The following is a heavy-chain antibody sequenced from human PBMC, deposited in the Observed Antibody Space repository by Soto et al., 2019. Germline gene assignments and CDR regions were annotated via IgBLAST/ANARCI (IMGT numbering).Heavy chain of an antibody. J-gene: IGHJ3*02. CDR2: IDGDGSA. V-gene: IGHV3-23*01. CDR1: GFTLSNYA. CDR3: AKDAVSYNGIYDPFDI. Sequence: EVQLLESGGGLVQPGGSLRLSCVASGFTLSNYAMSWVRQAPGKGLEWVSVIDGDGSAKFAASVKGRLTVSRDNSKNTLYMQMDSQRAEDTAIYYCAKDAVSYNGIYDPFDIWGLGTMFTVSS. D-gene: IGHD1-1*01.